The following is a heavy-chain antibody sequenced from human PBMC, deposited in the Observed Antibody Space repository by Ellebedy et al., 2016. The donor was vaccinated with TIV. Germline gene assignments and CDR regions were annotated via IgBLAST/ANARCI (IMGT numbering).Heavy chain of an antibody. Sequence: GGSLRLSCAASGFTFNSYWMSWVRQAPGEGLEWVANINQDGSRIYYVDSVKGRFTISRDNAKNSVYLRMDTLRVEDTAVYHCVRDGAYGDYSPGYYGMDVWGQGTTVTASS. V-gene: IGHV3-7*03. CDR1: GFTFNSYW. D-gene: IGHD3-22*01. CDR2: INQDGSRI. J-gene: IGHJ6*02. CDR3: VRDGAYGDYSPGYYGMDV.